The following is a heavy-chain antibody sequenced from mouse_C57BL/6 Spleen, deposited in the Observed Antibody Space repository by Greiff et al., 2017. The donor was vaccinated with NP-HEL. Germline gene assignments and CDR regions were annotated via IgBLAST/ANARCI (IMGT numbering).Heavy chain of an antibody. V-gene: IGHV14-4*01. J-gene: IGHJ2*01. CDR1: AFDFHDAF. CDR2: IDPENGDT. CDR3: TKITTVVATDY. Sequence: VQLQQSVAELVRPGASVHLSCPSSAFDFHDAFLPCLMPSPYQGLAWIGWIDPENGDTEYASKFQGKATITADTSSNTAYLQLSSLTSEDTAVYYCTKITTVVATDYWGQGTTLTVSS. D-gene: IGHD1-1*01.